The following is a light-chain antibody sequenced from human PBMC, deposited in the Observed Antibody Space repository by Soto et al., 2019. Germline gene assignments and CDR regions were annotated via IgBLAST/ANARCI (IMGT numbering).Light chain of an antibody. CDR1: QDIKNY. CDR3: QQYYSYPWT. J-gene: IGKJ1*01. CDR2: KAS. Sequence: IQMTQPPSSLSAAVGDTVTITYRASQDIKNYLAWFQQKPGKAPKLLIYKASSLESGVPSRFSGSGSGTEFTLTISCLQSEDFATYYCQQYYSYPWTFGQGTKVDIK. V-gene: IGKV1-16*01.